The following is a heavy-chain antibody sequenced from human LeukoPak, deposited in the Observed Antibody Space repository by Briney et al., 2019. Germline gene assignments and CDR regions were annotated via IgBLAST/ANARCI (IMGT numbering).Heavy chain of an antibody. CDR3: ARGIAAAGRHD. D-gene: IGHD6-13*01. J-gene: IGHJ4*02. CDR2: IYYSGST. Sequence: SETLSLTCTVSGGSISSGGYYWSWIRQHPGTGLEWIGYIYYSGSTNYNPSLKSRVTISVDTSKNQFSLKLSSVTAADTAVYYCARGIAAAGRHDWGQGTLVTVSS. CDR1: GGSISSGGYY. V-gene: IGHV4-61*08.